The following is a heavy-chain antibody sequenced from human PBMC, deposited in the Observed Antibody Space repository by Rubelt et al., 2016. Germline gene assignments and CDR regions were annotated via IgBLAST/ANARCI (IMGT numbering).Heavy chain of an antibody. D-gene: IGHD6-19*01. CDR3: ARDPPRVAGTGY. J-gene: IGHJ4*02. Sequence: YDGSNKYYADSVKGRFTISRDNSKNTLYLQMNSLRAEDTAVYYCARDPPRVAGTGYWGQGTLVTVSS. CDR2: YDGSNK. V-gene: IGHV3-30*01.